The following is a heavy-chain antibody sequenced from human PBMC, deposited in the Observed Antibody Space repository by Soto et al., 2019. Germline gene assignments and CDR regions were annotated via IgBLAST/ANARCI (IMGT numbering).Heavy chain of an antibody. Sequence: PGGSLRLSCVASGLTYDDYSMHWVRQAPGKGLEWVSGINWNGDSIAYADSVRGRFTISRDNAKNSLYLEMNGLRAEDTALYYCVKDTCSSNACYELDVWGQGTTVTVSS. CDR2: INWNGDSI. CDR1: GLTYDDYS. D-gene: IGHD2-2*01. V-gene: IGHV3-9*01. CDR3: VKDTCSSNACYELDV. J-gene: IGHJ6*02.